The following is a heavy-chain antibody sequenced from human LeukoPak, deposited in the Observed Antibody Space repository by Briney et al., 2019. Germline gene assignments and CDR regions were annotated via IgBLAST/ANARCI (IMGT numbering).Heavy chain of an antibody. V-gene: IGHV1-69*06. Sequence: SVKVSCKASGGTFSNYAISWVRQAPGQGLEWMGGIIPIFGTANYAQKFRGRVTITADKSTRTAYMELSSLRSDDTAVYYCARVHPGYKSAFLRAFDMWGQGTMVIVSS. CDR1: GGTFSNYA. D-gene: IGHD1-14*01. CDR2: IIPIFGTA. J-gene: IGHJ3*02. CDR3: ARVHPGYKSAFLRAFDM.